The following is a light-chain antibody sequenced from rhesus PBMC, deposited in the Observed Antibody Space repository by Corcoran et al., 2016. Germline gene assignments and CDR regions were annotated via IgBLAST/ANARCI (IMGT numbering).Light chain of an antibody. J-gene: IGKJ2*01. CDR2: AAS. CDR1: QNIYSN. V-gene: IGKV1S8*01. Sequence: DIQMTQSPSALSASVGDRVTISCRASQNIYSNLAWYQQKPGKAPTLLNYAASSLQTGIPSRFSGSGSGTDFTLTISSLHPEDSATYYGQHYYENPFSFGQGTKVEIK. CDR3: QHYYENPFS.